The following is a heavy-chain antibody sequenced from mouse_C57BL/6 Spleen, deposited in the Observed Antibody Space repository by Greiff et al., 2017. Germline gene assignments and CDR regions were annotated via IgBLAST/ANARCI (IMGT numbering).Heavy chain of an antibody. CDR3: ARGYYYGSSHGYAMDY. J-gene: IGHJ4*01. V-gene: IGHV1-76*01. CDR2: IYPGSGNT. CDR1: GYTFTDYY. Sequence: QVQLQQSGAELVRPGASVKLSCKASGYTFTDYYINWVKQRPGQGLEWIARIYPGSGNTYYNEKFKGKATLTAEKSSSTAYMQLSSLTSEDSAVYFCARGYYYGSSHGYAMDYWGQGTSVTVSS. D-gene: IGHD1-1*01.